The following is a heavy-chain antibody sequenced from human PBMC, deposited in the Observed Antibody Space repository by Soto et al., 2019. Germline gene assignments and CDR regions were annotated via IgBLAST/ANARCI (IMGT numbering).Heavy chain of an antibody. D-gene: IGHD4-17*01. Sequence: SETLSLTCSVSGGSSSGDYYWSWIRQSPEKGLEWIGYIYYSGSSYSNPALQSRLSMSLDTSKNQFSLKLRSVTAADTAVYSCARGGARWPGYFDYWGQGALVTVSS. CDR1: GGSSSGDYY. J-gene: IGHJ4*02. CDR3: ARGGARWPGYFDY. V-gene: IGHV4-30-4*08. CDR2: IYYSGSS.